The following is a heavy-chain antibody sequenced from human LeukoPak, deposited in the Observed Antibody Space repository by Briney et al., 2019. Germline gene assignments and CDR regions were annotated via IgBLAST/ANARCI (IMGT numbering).Heavy chain of an antibody. CDR1: GFTFSGYW. J-gene: IGHJ3*02. CDR3: ARGGYTYGPATLGALDI. Sequence: GGSLRLSCAASGFTFSGYWMHWVRQAPGKGLVWVSRINGDGSGTNYDDSVKGRFTISRDNAKNTLYLQMNSLRAEDTAVYYCARGGYTYGPATLGALDIWGPGTMVPVSS. CDR2: INGDGSGT. D-gene: IGHD5-18*01. V-gene: IGHV3-74*01.